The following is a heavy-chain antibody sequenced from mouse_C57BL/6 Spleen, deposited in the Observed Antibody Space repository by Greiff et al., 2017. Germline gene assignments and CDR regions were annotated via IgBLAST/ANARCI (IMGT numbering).Heavy chain of an antibody. J-gene: IGHJ4*01. V-gene: IGHV1-42*01. Sequence: VQLQQSGPELVKPGASVKISCKASGYSFTGYYMNWVKQSPEKSLEWIGEINPSTGGTTYNQKFKAKATLTVDKSSSTAYMQLKSLTSEDSAVYYCARGCYESAMDYWGQGTSVTVSS. D-gene: IGHD2-12*01. CDR3: ARGCYESAMDY. CDR2: INPSTGGT. CDR1: GYSFTGYY.